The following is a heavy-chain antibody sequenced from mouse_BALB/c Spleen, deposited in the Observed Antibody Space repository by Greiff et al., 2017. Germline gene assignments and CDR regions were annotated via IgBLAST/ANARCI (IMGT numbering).Heavy chain of an antibody. J-gene: IGHJ3*01. CDR1: GFTFSSYT. CDR2: ISSGGSYT. D-gene: IGHD2-1*01. V-gene: IGHV5-6-4*01. CDR3: TRDGNYGLFAY. Sequence: EVKLVESGGGLVQPGGSRKLSCAASGFTFSSYTMSWVRQTPEKRLEWVATISSGGSYTYYPDSVKGRFTISRDNAKNTLYLQMSSLKSEDTAMYYCTRDGNYGLFAYWGQGTLVTVSA.